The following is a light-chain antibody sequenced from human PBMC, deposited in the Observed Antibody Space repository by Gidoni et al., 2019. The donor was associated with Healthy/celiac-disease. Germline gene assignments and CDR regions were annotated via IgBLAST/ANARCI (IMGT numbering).Light chain of an antibody. J-gene: IGKJ1*01. Sequence: DIQMTQSPSSLSASVGDRVTITCRASQSISSYLNWYQQKPGKAPKLLIYAASSLQSGVPSRFSGSGSVTDFTLTISSLQPEDFATYSTPPTFGQGTKVEIK. CDR1: QSISSY. CDR3: PPT. V-gene: IGKV1-39*01. CDR2: AAS.